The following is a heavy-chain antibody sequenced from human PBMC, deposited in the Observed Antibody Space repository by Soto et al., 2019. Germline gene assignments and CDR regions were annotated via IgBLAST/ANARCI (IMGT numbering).Heavy chain of an antibody. D-gene: IGHD2-2*01. CDR2: IIPILGLA. J-gene: IGHJ3*02. CDR1: GGTFSSYT. V-gene: IGHV1-69*02. CDR3: ARASRLGYCSSSSCYDALDI. Sequence: QVQLVHSGAEVKKPGSSVKVSCKASGGTFSSYTISWVRQAPGQGLEWMGRIIPILGLANYAQRFQGRVTITADKSTSTAYMELSSLRSEDTAVYYCARASRLGYCSSSSCYDALDIWGQGTMVTVSS.